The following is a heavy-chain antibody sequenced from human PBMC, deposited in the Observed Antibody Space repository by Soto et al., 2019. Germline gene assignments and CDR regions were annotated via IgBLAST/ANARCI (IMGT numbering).Heavy chain of an antibody. CDR3: TATVVPADKDVDY. D-gene: IGHD2-2*01. CDR1: DFTFSNAC. Sequence: EVQLVESGGGLVKPGGSLRLSCAASDFTFSNACINWVRQTPGKGLEWVGHIKSRTDGGTTDYAAPVKGRFTISRDDSKTTLYLQMNSLKTEDTAVYYCTATVVPADKDVDYWGQETLVAVST. J-gene: IGHJ4*02. CDR2: IKSRTDGGTT. V-gene: IGHV3-15*07.